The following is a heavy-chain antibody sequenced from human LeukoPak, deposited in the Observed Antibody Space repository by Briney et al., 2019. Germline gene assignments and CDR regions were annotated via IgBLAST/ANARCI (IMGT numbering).Heavy chain of an antibody. CDR3: ACNYYGSGSRYFDY. CDR2: IYYSGST. CDR1: GGSSSGYY. D-gene: IGHD3-10*01. Sequence: SETLSLTCAVYGGSSSGYYWSWIRQPPGKGLEWIGYIYYSGSTNYNPSLKSRVTISVDTSKNQFSLKLSSVTAADTAVYYCACNYYGSGSRYFDYWGQGTLVTVSS. V-gene: IGHV4-59*01. J-gene: IGHJ4*02.